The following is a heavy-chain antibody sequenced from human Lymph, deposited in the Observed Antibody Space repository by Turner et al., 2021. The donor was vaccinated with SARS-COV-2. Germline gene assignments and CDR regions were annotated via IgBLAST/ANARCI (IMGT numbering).Heavy chain of an antibody. D-gene: IGHD3-3*01. Sequence: EVQLVQSGAEVKKSGESLKISCKGSGYSFTNYWIGWVRQMPGTGLDCMGIIYPRDSDPRYSPAFQGQLTISADKSFTTAYLQWSSLKASDTAMYYCARLVTSRRYFDYWGQGTLVTVSS. CDR2: IYPRDSDP. V-gene: IGHV5-51*01. CDR1: GYSFTNYW. J-gene: IGHJ4*02. CDR3: ARLVTSRRYFDY.